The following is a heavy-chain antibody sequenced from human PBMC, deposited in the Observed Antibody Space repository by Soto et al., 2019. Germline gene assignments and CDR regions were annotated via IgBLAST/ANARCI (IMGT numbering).Heavy chain of an antibody. D-gene: IGHD3-16*01. CDR2: ISSSGSTI. J-gene: IGHJ4*02. V-gene: IGHV3-11*01. CDR1: GFTFSDYY. CDR3: ARGKTYYDYIWGSIREDNYDY. Sequence: GGSLRLSCAASGFTFSDYYMSWIRQAPGKGLEWVSYISSSGSTIYYADSVKGRFTISRDNAKNSLYLQMNSLRAEDTAVYYCARGKTYYDYIWGSIREDNYDYWGQGTLVTVSS.